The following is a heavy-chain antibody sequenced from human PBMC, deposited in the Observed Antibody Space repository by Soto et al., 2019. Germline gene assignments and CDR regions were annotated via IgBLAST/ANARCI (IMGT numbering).Heavy chain of an antibody. D-gene: IGHD2-15*01. CDR1: GYTFISFA. Sequence: QVQLMQSGPEVKTPGASVKVSCKASGYTFISFAFSWVRQAPGQGLEWMGWINPYSGDTNYAQKFQGRVTMTTDTATSTAYMSMRSLRSDDTAVYYCARDRGYCGGGRCSSYWSDPWGQGTLVTVSS. V-gene: IGHV1-18*04. CDR2: INPYSGDT. J-gene: IGHJ5*02. CDR3: ARDRGYCGGGRCSSYWSDP.